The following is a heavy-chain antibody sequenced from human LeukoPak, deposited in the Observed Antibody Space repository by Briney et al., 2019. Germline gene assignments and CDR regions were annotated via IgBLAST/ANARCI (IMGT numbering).Heavy chain of an antibody. CDR3: VRHYVLHILGPSY. D-gene: IGHD3-16*01. V-gene: IGHV4-39*01. CDR1: GASISSSNFY. CDR2: IYYGETT. Sequence: PSETLSLTCTVYGASISSSNFYWDWIRQSPGKGLEWIGNIYYGETTSYNPSFKSRVTISVDSSKNQFSLKVNSVTAADTAMYFCVRHYVLHILGPSYWGQGILVTVSS. J-gene: IGHJ4*02.